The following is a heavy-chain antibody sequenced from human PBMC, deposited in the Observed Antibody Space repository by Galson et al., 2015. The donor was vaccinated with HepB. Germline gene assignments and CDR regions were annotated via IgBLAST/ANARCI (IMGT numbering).Heavy chain of an antibody. CDR3: AKGDCSGGSCYPYYYYAMDV. V-gene: IGHV3-9*01. J-gene: IGHJ6*02. CDR1: GFTFDDYA. CDR2: ISWNSGSI. D-gene: IGHD2-15*01. Sequence: SLRLSCAASGFTFDDYAMHWVRQAPGKGLEWVSGISWNSGSIGYADSVKGRFTISRDNAKNSLYLQMNSLRAEDTALYYCAKGDCSGGSCYPYYYYAMDVWGQGTTVTVSS.